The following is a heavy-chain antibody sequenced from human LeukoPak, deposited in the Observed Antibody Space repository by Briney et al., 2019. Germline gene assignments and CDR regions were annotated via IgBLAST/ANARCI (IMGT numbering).Heavy chain of an antibody. CDR1: GFTFSSSW. CDR2: IKQDGSET. D-gene: IGHD5-18*01. Sequence: GGSLRLSCAASGFTFSSSWMNWVRQAPGKGLVWVANIKQDGSETYYVDSVKGRFTISRDNARNSLYLQMSSLRVEDTAVYYCARGGLDGWIHLWPSSHFDYWGQGTLVAVSS. CDR3: ARGGLDGWIHLWPSSHFDY. J-gene: IGHJ4*02. V-gene: IGHV3-7*01.